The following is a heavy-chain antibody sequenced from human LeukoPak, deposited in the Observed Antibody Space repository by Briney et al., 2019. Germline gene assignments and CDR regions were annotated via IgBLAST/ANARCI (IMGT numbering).Heavy chain of an antibody. J-gene: IGHJ4*02. CDR1: GYPFTTYW. V-gene: IGHV5-51*01. Sequence: GESLKISCQHSGYPFTTYWIGWVRQVPGKGLEWMGIIYPGDSETRYSPSFQGQVAISLDNSISTAYLQWSSLKASDTAIYYCATLPSIRGAFDYWGQGALVTVSS. CDR2: IYPGDSET. CDR3: ATLPSIRGAFDY. D-gene: IGHD3-10*01.